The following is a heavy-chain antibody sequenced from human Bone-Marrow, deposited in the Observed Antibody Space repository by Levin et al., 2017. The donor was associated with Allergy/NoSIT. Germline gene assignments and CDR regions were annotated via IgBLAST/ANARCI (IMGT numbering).Heavy chain of an antibody. CDR1: GFTFSNFA. V-gene: IGHV3-23*01. Sequence: GESLKISCAASGFTFSNFAMTWVRQAPGKGLEWVSALGGTGHDIFYAASVTGRFTISRDNSKNTLYLQMNSLRVEDTAVYYCAKKAGMEYGSYYLDHWGLGTLVTVSS. J-gene: IGHJ4*02. CDR2: LGGTGHDI. CDR3: AKKAGMEYGSYYLDH. D-gene: IGHD2-8*01.